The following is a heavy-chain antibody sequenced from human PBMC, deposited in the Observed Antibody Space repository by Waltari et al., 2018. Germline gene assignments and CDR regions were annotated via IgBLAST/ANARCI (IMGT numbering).Heavy chain of an antibody. D-gene: IGHD3-22*01. CDR1: GDYIRSHF. Sequence: VQLQESGPGLVKPSETLSLRCTVSGDYIRSHFWSWIRQAPGKGLEWIGHMYFSGTKDYNPSLKSRVAISIDTSKNHFSLNLRSVTAADTAIYYCARLPRGSVIIGAFDIWGQGTQVTVSS. CDR2: MYFSGTK. CDR3: ARLPRGSVIIGAFDI. V-gene: IGHV4-59*11. J-gene: IGHJ3*02.